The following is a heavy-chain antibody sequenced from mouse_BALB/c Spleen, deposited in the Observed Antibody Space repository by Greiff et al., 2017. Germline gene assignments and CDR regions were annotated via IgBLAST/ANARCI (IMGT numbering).Heavy chain of an antibody. CDR1: GFSLTSYG. V-gene: IGHV2-2*02. CDR2: IWSGGST. J-gene: IGHJ4*01. CDR3: ARNKYYGSSYAMDY. D-gene: IGHD1-1*01. Sequence: VQRVESGPGLVQPSQSLSITCTVSGFSLTSYGVHWVRQSPGKGLEWLGVIWSGGSTDYNAAFISRLSISKDNSKSQVFFKMNSLQANDTAIYYCARNKYYGSSYAMDYWGQGTSVTVSS.